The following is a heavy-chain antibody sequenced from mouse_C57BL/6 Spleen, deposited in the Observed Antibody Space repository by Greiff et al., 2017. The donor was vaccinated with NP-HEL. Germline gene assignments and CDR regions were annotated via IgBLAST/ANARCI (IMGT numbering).Heavy chain of an antibody. Sequence: VQLQQSGPELVKPGASVKISCKASGYSFTGYYMNWVKQSPDKSLEWIGEINPSTGGTTYNQKFKAQATLTVDKSSSTAYLQLKSLTSEDSAVYYCAFLPYYAMDYWGQGTSVTVSS. CDR2: INPSTGGT. J-gene: IGHJ4*01. CDR3: AFLPYYAMDY. D-gene: IGHD2-1*01. V-gene: IGHV1-42*01. CDR1: GYSFTGYY.